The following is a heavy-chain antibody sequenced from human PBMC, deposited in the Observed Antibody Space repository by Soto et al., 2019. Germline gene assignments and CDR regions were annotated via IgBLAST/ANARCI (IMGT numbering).Heavy chain of an antibody. J-gene: IGHJ4*02. Sequence: EVQLLESGGGLVKPGGSLRLSCTASGFTFSSFGMSWVRQAPGKGREWVSRLSGDGTTTYYVDSVKGRFTISRDNSKNTLSLQMNSLTTEDTAVYYCAKDITFDCSAYSYWGQGILVTVSS. CDR2: LSGDGTTT. CDR1: GFTFSSFG. V-gene: IGHV3-23*01. D-gene: IGHD3-22*01. CDR3: AKDITFDCSAYSY.